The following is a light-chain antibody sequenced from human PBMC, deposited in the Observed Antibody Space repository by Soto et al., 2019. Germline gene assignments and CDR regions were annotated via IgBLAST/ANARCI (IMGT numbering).Light chain of an antibody. Sequence: EIVLTQSPGTLSLSPGERATLSCRASQSVSGSYLAWYQQKPGQAPRLLIYGASSRATGIPDRFSGSGSGTDFTLTISRLEPEDFAVYYGQQYGSSPRTFGQGTKVEVK. V-gene: IGKV3-20*01. CDR3: QQYGSSPRT. CDR2: GAS. CDR1: QSVSGSY. J-gene: IGKJ1*01.